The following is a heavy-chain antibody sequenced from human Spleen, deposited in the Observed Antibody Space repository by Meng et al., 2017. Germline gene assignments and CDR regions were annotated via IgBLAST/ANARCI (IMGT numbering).Heavy chain of an antibody. J-gene: IGHJ6*02. Sequence: GESLKISCATSGFTFSSYAMNWVRQAPGKGLEWVSAISGSGGSTYYADSVKGRFTISRDNSKNTLYLQMNSLRAEDTAVYYCAKDVGAARNPVYYYYYYAMDVWGQGNTVNGAS. CDR1: GFTFSSYA. D-gene: IGHD2-15*01. CDR3: AKDVGAARNPVYYYYYYAMDV. CDR2: ISGSGGST. V-gene: IGHV3-23*01.